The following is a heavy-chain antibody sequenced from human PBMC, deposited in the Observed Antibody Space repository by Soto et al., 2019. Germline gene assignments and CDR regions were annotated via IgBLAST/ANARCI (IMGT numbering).Heavy chain of an antibody. CDR1: GYTFTTYD. J-gene: IGHJ6*03. CDR3: ARAVSHFYHYYYMAV. CDR2: ISAFNGNT. Sequence: QVQLVQSGAEVKKSGASVKVSCKASGYTFTTYDISWVRQAPGQGLEWMGWISAFNGNTNYAQKLQGRVTMTTDTSTSTAYMELRSLRSDDTAVYYCARAVSHFYHYYYMAVWGKGTTGNVSS. D-gene: IGHD2-8*01. V-gene: IGHV1-18*01.